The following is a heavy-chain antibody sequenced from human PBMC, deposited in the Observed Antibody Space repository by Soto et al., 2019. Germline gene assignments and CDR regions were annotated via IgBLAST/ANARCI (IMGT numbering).Heavy chain of an antibody. CDR3: ARSQYYYDSSGYYGTYYYGMDV. V-gene: IGHV4-34*01. CDR2: INHSGST. Sequence: SETLSLTCAVYGGSFSGYYWSWIRQPPGKGLEWIGEINHSGSTNYNPSLKSRVTISVDTSKNQFSLKLSSVTAADTAVYYCARSQYYYDSSGYYGTYYYGMDVWGQGTTVTVS. D-gene: IGHD3-22*01. J-gene: IGHJ6*02. CDR1: GGSFSGYY.